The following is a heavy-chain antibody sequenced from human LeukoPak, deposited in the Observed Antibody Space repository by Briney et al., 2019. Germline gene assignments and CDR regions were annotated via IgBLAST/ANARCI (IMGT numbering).Heavy chain of an antibody. D-gene: IGHD1-26*01. J-gene: IGHJ4*02. Sequence: ASVPVSCKASRYTFSRYYIHWVRQAPGQGREWMAIINPSGGSTTYAQRLQGRVTVTRDTSTSTVYMEVSSLRSEDTAVYYCARAASHIVGATSFDYWGEGTLVTVSS. V-gene: IGHV1-46*01. CDR1: RYTFSRYY. CDR3: ARAASHIVGATSFDY. CDR2: INPSGGST.